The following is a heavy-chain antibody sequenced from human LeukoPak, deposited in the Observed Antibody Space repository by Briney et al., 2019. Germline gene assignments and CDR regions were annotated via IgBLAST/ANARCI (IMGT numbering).Heavy chain of an antibody. D-gene: IGHD6-19*01. CDR1: GFTVSSNY. V-gene: IGHV3-53*04. Sequence: PGGSLRLSCAASGFTVSSNYMSWVRQAPGKGLEWVSVIYSGGSTYYADSVKGRFTISRHNSKNTLYLQMNSLRAEDTAVYYCANADIAVAGTYDYWGQGTLVTVSS. CDR2: IYSGGST. J-gene: IGHJ4*02. CDR3: ANADIAVAGTYDY.